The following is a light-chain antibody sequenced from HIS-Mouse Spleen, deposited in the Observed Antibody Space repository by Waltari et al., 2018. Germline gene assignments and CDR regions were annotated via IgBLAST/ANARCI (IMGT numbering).Light chain of an antibody. CDR3: CSYAGSSTLV. CDR2: EGS. J-gene: IGLJ2*01. CDR1: SSDVGSYNL. Sequence: QSALTQPASVSGSPGQSITISCTGTSSDVGSYNLVSWYQQHPGKAPKLMIYEGSTRPSGVSNRVSGSKSGNTASLTISGLQAEDEADYYCCSYAGSSTLVFGGGTKLTVL. V-gene: IGLV2-23*01.